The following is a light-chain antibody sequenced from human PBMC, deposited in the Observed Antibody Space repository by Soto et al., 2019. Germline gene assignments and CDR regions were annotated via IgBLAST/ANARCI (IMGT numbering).Light chain of an antibody. CDR2: DAS. J-gene: IGKJ1*01. V-gene: IGKV3-11*01. CDR3: QQSSNWPPWT. CDR1: QSVSSY. Sequence: RVLTQSPATLSLSPGERATLSCRASQSVSSYLAWYQQKPGQAPRLLIYDASNRATGIPARFSGSGSGTDFTLTISSLEPEDFAVYYCQQSSNWPPWTFGQGTKVEIK.